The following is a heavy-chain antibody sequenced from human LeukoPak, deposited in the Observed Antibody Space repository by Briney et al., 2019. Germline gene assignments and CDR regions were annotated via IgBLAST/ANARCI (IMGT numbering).Heavy chain of an antibody. Sequence: GGSLRLSCAASGFTFSSYWMSWVRQAPGKGLEWVANIKQDGSEKYYVDSVKGRFTISSDNAKNSLYLQMNSLRAEDTAVYYCARPYDSSGYPFDYWGQGTLVTVSS. CDR1: GFTFSSYW. CDR2: IKQDGSEK. D-gene: IGHD3-22*01. J-gene: IGHJ4*02. CDR3: ARPYDSSGYPFDY. V-gene: IGHV3-7*01.